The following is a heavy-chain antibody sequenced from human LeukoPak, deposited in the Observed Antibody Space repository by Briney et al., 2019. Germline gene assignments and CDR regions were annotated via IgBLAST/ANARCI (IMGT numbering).Heavy chain of an antibody. CDR2: IYYSGST. D-gene: IGHD3-10*01. J-gene: IGHJ5*02. CDR1: GGSINSGDYY. CDR3: ALYGSGSYYNWFDP. Sequence: SETLSLTCTVSGGSINSGDYYWSWIRQPPGKGLEWIGYIYYSGSTYYNPSLKSRVTISVDTSKNQFSLKLSSVTAADTAVYYCALYGSGSYYNWFDPWGQGTLVTVSS. V-gene: IGHV4-30-4*08.